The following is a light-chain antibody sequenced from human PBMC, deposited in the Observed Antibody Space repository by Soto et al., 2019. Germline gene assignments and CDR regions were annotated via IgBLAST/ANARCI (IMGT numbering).Light chain of an antibody. Sequence: AIRMTQSPSSFSASTGDTVTITCRATQGISSHLAWYQQKPGTAPKLLIYATSTLQSGVPSRFSGSASGADFTLTINCLQSEDFATYYCQQYYSYPLTFGGGTMVEI. CDR2: ATS. V-gene: IGKV1-8*01. J-gene: IGKJ4*01. CDR3: QQYYSYPLT. CDR1: QGISSH.